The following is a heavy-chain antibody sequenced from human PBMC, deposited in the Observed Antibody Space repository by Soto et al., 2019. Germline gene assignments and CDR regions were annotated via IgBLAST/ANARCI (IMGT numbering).Heavy chain of an antibody. J-gene: IGHJ6*02. CDR3: ARSPYCSSTSCYFIHRGYYYYYGMDV. D-gene: IGHD2-2*01. CDR1: GFTFSSYS. V-gene: IGHV3-21*01. CDR2: ISSSSYI. Sequence: GGSLRLSCAASGFTFSSYSMNWVRQAPGKGLEWVSSISSSSYIYYADSVKGRFTISRDNAKNSLYLQMNSLRAEDTAVYYCARSPYCSSTSCYFIHRGYYYYYGMDVWGQGTTVTVSS.